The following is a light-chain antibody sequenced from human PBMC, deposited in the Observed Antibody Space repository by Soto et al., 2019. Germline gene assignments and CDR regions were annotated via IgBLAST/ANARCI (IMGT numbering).Light chain of an antibody. CDR2: GAS. CDR1: QSFSSSS. V-gene: IGKV3-20*01. J-gene: IGKJ1*01. Sequence: SVLTQSPGTLSLSHGERATLSCRASQSFSSSSLAWYQQKPGQAPRLLIYGASSRATGIPDRFSGSGSGTDFTLTISRLEPEDFAVYYCQQYDSSPRTFGQGTKVDVK. CDR3: QQYDSSPRT.